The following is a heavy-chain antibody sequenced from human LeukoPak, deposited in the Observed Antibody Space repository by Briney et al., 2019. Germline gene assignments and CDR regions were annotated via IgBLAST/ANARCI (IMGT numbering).Heavy chain of an antibody. CDR3: AGGEYDFWSGYYLGGLY. CDR2: ISYDGSNK. D-gene: IGHD3-3*01. CDR1: GFTFSSYG. V-gene: IGHV3-30*03. Sequence: GGSLRLSCEASGFTFSSYGIHWVRQAPGKGLEWVAVISYDGSNKYYADSVKGRFTISRDNSKNTLYLQMNSLRAEDTAVYYCAGGEYDFWSGYYLGGLYWGQGTLVTVSS. J-gene: IGHJ4*02.